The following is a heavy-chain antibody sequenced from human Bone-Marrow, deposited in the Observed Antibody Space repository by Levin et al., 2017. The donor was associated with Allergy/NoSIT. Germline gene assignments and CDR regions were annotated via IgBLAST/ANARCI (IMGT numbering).Heavy chain of an antibody. CDR1: GFTFSNAW. D-gene: IGHD3-16*01. Sequence: GGSLRLSCAASGFTFSNAWMSWVRQAPGKGLEWVGRIKSKTDGGTTDYAAPVKGRFTISRDDSKNTLYLQMNSLKTEDTAVYYCTTDREGFMITFRIPTHFDYWGQGTLVTVSS. CDR3: TTDREGFMITFRIPTHFDY. J-gene: IGHJ4*02. V-gene: IGHV3-15*01. CDR2: IKSKTDGGTT.